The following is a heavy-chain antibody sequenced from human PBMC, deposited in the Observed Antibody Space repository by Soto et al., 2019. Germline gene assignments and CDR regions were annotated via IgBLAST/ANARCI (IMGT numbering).Heavy chain of an antibody. V-gene: IGHV1-18*01. Sequence: QVQLVQSGAEVKKPGASVKVSCKASGYTFSNYGISWVRQAPGQGLEWMGWISSYNGNTKYAQKLQGRVTMTTDTSTSIAYMELRSVRSDDTAVYYCARDSPPVDYWGQGTLVTVSS. CDR1: GYTFSNYG. J-gene: IGHJ4*02. CDR3: ARDSPPVDY. CDR2: ISSYNGNT.